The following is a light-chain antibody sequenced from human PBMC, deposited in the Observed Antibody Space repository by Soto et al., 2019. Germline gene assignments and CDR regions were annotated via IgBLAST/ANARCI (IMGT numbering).Light chain of an antibody. V-gene: IGKV1-5*03. CDR1: QSVSSW. CDR3: QQYNSYIT. J-gene: IGKJ5*01. CDR2: KAS. Sequence: ADRVTITFRAGQSVSSWLAWYQQKPGKAPKLLIYKASTLESGVPSRFSGSGSGTEFTLTISSLQPDDFATYYCQQYNSYITFGQGTRLEIK.